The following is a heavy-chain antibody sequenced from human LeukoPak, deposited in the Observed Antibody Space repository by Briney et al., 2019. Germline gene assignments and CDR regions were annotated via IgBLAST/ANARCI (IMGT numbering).Heavy chain of an antibody. D-gene: IGHD3-16*02. J-gene: IGHJ5*02. CDR3: ARARLFVESILFDP. V-gene: IGHV1-18*01. CDR1: GYTFTSYG. Sequence: ASVKVSCKASGYTFTSYGISWVRQAPRQGLEWMGWISAYNGNTNYAQKLQGRVTMTTDTSTSTAYMELRSLRSDDTAVYYCARARLFVESILFDPWGQGTLVTVSS. CDR2: ISAYNGNT.